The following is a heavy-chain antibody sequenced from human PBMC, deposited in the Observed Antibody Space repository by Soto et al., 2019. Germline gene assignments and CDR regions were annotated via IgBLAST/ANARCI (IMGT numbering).Heavy chain of an antibody. CDR1: GFTFSNYA. J-gene: IGHJ4*02. CDR3: ARIFSAYDYFDD. CDR2: IGGGSDKI. Sequence: GGSLRLSCAASGFTFSNYAMSWVRQAPGKGLEWVSSIGGGSDKIYYSDSVKGRFTISRDNSKNTLYLQMNSLRAEDTALFYGARIFSAYDYFDDWGQGTPVTVYS. V-gene: IGHV3-23*01. D-gene: IGHD5-12*01.